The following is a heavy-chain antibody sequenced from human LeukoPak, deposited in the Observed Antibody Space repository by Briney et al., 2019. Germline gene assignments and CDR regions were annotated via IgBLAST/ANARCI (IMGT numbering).Heavy chain of an antibody. Sequence: ASVKVSCKASGYTFTGYYMHWVRQAPGQGLEWMGWINPNSGGTNYAQKFQGWVTMTRDTSISTAYMELSRLRSDDTAVYYCAGGGSGRFHEYCYGMDVWGQGTTVTVSS. CDR3: AGGGSGRFHEYCYGMDV. J-gene: IGHJ6*02. CDR1: GYTFTGYY. CDR2: INPNSGGT. D-gene: IGHD3-10*01. V-gene: IGHV1-2*04.